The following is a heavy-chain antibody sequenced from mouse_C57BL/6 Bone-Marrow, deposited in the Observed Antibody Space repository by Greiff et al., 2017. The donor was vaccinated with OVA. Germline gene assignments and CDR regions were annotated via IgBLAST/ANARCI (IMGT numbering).Heavy chain of an antibody. D-gene: IGHD1-1*01. CDR3: ARGPGSSYYAMDY. V-gene: IGHV1-81*01. CDR2: IYPRSGNT. J-gene: IGHJ4*01. Sequence: QVQLQQSGAELARPGASVKLSCKASGYTFTSYGLSWVKQRTGQGLEWIGEIYPRSGNTDYNEKFKGKATLTADKSSSTAYMELRSLTSEDSAVYFCARGPGSSYYAMDYWGQGTSVTVSS. CDR1: GYTFTSYG.